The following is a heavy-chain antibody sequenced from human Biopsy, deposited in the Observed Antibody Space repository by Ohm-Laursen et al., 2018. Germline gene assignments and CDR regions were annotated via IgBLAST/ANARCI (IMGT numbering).Heavy chain of an antibody. CDR2: INQAGTT. J-gene: IGHJ4*02. D-gene: IGHD2-15*01. Sequence: SDTLSLTCAVFGKTFSDYQWSWIHQPPGKGLEWIGQINQAGTTNYNPSLKSRVSSSADASKYEFSLRLTSVTAADTAVYLCGNEVHGRDYWGLGAQVTVSS. CDR3: GNEVHGRDY. CDR1: GKTFSDYQ. V-gene: IGHV4-34*08.